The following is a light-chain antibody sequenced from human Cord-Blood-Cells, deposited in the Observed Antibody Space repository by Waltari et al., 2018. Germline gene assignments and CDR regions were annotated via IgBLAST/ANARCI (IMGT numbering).Light chain of an antibody. V-gene: IGLV3-19*01. CDR1: SLRSYY. J-gene: IGLJ3*02. CDR2: GKN. Sequence: SSELTQDPAVSVALGQTVRITCQGDSLRSYYASWYQQKPGQAPVLFIYGKNNRPSGIPDRFSGSSSGNTASLTITGAQAEDEADYYCNSRDSSGNQWVFGGGTKLTVL. CDR3: NSRDSSGNQWV.